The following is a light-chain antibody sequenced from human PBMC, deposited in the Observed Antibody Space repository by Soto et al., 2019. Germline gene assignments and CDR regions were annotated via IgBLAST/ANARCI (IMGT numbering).Light chain of an antibody. Sequence: QPVLTQPPSASGTPGQRVTISCSGSSSNIGSHTINWYQQLPGTAPKLLIYGNDQRPSGVPDRFSGSKSGTSASLAISGLQSEDGADYYCAAWDDSLNGVVFGGGTKLTVL. V-gene: IGLV1-44*01. CDR1: SSNIGSHT. CDR2: GND. J-gene: IGLJ3*02. CDR3: AAWDDSLNGVV.